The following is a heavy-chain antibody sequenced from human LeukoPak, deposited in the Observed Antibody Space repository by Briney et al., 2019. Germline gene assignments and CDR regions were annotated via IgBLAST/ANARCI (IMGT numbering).Heavy chain of an antibody. V-gene: IGHV7-4-1*02. CDR2: INTNTGNP. CDR3: ARGQDIVVVLAACDWFDP. J-gene: IGHJ5*02. Sequence: ASVKVSCMAYGYTFTSYAMNWVRQAPGQGLEWMGWINTNTGNPTYAQGFTGRFVFSLDPSVSTAYLQISSLKAEDTAVYYCARGQDIVVVLAACDWFDPWGQGTLVTVSS. D-gene: IGHD2-15*01. CDR1: GYTFTSYA.